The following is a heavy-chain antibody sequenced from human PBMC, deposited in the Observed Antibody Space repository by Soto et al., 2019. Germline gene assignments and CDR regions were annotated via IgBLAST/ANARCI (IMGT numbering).Heavy chain of an antibody. CDR2: MNSDGSST. Sequence: LRLSCAASGFTFGNYWMHWVRQAPGKGLEWVSRMNSDGSSTNYADSVKGRFTVSRDNAKNTLYLQMNSLRAEDTAVYYCATAEVDYWGPGTLVTVSS. J-gene: IGHJ4*02. CDR3: ATAEVDY. CDR1: GFTFGNYW. V-gene: IGHV3-74*01.